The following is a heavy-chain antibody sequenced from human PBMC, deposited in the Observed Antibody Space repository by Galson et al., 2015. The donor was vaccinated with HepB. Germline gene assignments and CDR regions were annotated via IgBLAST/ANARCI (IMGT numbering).Heavy chain of an antibody. D-gene: IGHD6-13*01. CDR3: AKETAAAGTRWFDP. CDR1: GFTFSNAW. J-gene: IGHJ5*02. Sequence: SLRLSCAASGFTFSNAWMSWVRQAPGKGLEWVGRIKSKTDGGTKDYAAPVKGRFTITRDDSKNTLYLQMNSLRAEDTAVYYCAKETAAAGTRWFDPWGQGTLVTVSS. V-gene: IGHV3-15*01. CDR2: IKSKTDGGTK.